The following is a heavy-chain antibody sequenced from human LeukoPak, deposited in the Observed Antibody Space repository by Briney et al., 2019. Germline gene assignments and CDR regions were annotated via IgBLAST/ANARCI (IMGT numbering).Heavy chain of an antibody. J-gene: IGHJ4*02. CDR1: GDSISSSSSY. CDR3: ARDLFSLPDYFDY. D-gene: IGHD1-26*01. V-gene: IGHV4-39*02. CDR2: IYYSGST. Sequence: SETLSLTCTVSGDSISSSSSYWGWIRQPPGKGLEWIGSIYYSGSTYYNTSLKSRVTISVDTSKNQFSLKLNSVTAADTAVYYCARDLFSLPDYFDYWGQGTLVTVSS.